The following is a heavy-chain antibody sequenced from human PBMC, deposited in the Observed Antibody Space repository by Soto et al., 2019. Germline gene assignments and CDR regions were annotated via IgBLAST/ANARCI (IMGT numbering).Heavy chain of an antibody. Sequence: GASVKVSCKASGYTFTASYMHWGRQAPGQGLEWMGWINPNSGGTNYAQKFQGRVTMTRVTSISTAYMELSSLRSDDTALYYCAKDPNIVVVPAATGGMDVWGQGTTVTVSS. CDR3: AKDPNIVVVPAATGGMDV. CDR2: INPNSGGT. D-gene: IGHD2-2*01. J-gene: IGHJ6*02. CDR1: GYTFTASY. V-gene: IGHV1-2*02.